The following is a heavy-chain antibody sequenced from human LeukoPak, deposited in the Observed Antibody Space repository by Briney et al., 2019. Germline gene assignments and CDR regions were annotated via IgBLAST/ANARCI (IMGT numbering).Heavy chain of an antibody. D-gene: IGHD3-22*01. CDR1: GFTFSSYA. Sequence: PGGSLRLSCAASGFTFSSYAMHWVRQAPGKGLEYVSAIRSNGGSTYYANSVKGRFTISRDSSKNTLYLQMGSLRAEDMAVYYCASARDSSGYYLYWGQGTLVTVSS. CDR3: ASARDSSGYYLY. CDR2: IRSNGGST. V-gene: IGHV3-64*01. J-gene: IGHJ4*02.